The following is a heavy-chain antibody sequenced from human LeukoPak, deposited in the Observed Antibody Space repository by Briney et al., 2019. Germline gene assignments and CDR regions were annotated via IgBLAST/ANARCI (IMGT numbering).Heavy chain of an antibody. CDR2: ISSSSSYI. J-gene: IGHJ4*02. D-gene: IGHD6-19*01. V-gene: IGHV3-21*01. Sequence: PGGSLRLSCAASGFTFSGYSMNWVRQAPGKGLEWVSSISSSSSYIYYADSVKGRFTISRDNAKNSLYLQMNSLRAEDTAVYYCARDSPTGGSGWYWYYFDYWGQGTLVTVSS. CDR3: ARDSPTGGSGWYWYYFDY. CDR1: GFTFSGYS.